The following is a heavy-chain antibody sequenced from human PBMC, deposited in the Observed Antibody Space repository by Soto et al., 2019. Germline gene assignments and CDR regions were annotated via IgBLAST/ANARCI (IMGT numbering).Heavy chain of an antibody. CDR2: INGNGGST. V-gene: IGHV3-23*01. CDR3: ATQSYDSSAYYLYYFDH. CDR1: GFTFGTYA. Sequence: GGSLRLSCAASGFTFGTYAMSWVRQAPGKGLEWVSAINGNGGSTYYAASVKGRFTISRDSSKNTLYLQMTSLRAEDTAVYYCATQSYDSSAYYLYYFDHWGQGTLVTVSS. J-gene: IGHJ4*02. D-gene: IGHD3-22*01.